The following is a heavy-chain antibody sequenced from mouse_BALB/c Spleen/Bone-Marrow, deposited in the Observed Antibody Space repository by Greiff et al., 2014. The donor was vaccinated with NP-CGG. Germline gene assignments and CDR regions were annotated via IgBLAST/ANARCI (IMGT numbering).Heavy chain of an antibody. D-gene: IGHD2-14*01. V-gene: IGHV1S81*02. CDR2: INPSNGGT. Sequence: VKLQESGAELVKSGASVKLSCKASGYTFTSYYMYWVKQRPGQGLEWIGEINPSNGGTNFNEKFKSKATLTVDKSSSTAYMQLSSLTSEDSAVYYCTRGRVRDFDYWGQGTTLTVSS. CDR1: GYTFTSYY. CDR3: TRGRVRDFDY. J-gene: IGHJ2*01.